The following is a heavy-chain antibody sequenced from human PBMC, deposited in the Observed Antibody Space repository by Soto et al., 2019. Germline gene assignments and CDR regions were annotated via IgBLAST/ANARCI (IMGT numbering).Heavy chain of an antibody. CDR1: GYTFTSYY. CDR2: INPSGGST. Sequence: ASVKVSCKASGYTFTSYYMHWVRQAPGQGLEWMGIINPSGGSTSYAQKFQGRVTMTRDTSTSTVYMELSSLRSEDTAVYYCARDPRGPFEGAITMIVVDRGYAFDIWGQGTMVTVSS. V-gene: IGHV1-46*01. J-gene: IGHJ3*02. CDR3: ARDPRGPFEGAITMIVVDRGYAFDI. D-gene: IGHD3-22*01.